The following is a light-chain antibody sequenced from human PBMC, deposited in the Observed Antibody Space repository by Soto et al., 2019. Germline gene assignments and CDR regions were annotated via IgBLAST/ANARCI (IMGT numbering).Light chain of an antibody. V-gene: IGLV1-47*02. CDR3: AAWDDRVGGYV. CDR2: NNN. Sequence: QSVLTQPPSTSGTPGQRVTISCSGSSSNIGSSYVFWFQHLPGTAPKLLMYNNNQRPSGVPDRVSASKSGTSASLAISGLRSEDEADYYCAAWDDRVGGYVFGTGTKVTVL. CDR1: SSNIGSSY. J-gene: IGLJ1*01.